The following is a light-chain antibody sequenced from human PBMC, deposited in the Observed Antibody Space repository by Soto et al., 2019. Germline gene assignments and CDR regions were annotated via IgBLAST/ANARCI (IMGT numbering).Light chain of an antibody. Sequence: QTVVTQEPSFSVSPGGTVTLTCGLNSGSVSTSYYPSWYQQTPGQAPRTLIYNTNTRSSGVPDRFSGSILGNRAALTITGAQADDESDYYCVLYMGSGIWVFGGDTQLTVL. CDR3: VLYMGSGIWV. J-gene: IGLJ7*01. V-gene: IGLV8-61*01. CDR1: SGSVSTSYY. CDR2: NTN.